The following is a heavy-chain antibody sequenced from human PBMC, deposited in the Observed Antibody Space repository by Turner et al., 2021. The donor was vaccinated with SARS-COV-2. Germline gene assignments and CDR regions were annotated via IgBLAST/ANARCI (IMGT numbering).Heavy chain of an antibody. CDR3: AKLSTS. J-gene: IGHJ2*01. CDR1: GYTFTDSY. Sequence: QVQLVQSGAEVKKPGASVKVSCKTSGYTFTDSYIHWVRQPPGQGLESMGWINPKDGGTSYAEKYRGRLTMTSDTSSSTVYMELSSLRSDETAIYYCAKLSTSWGRGTRVAVSA. CDR2: INPKDGGT. V-gene: IGHV1-2*02. D-gene: IGHD2-15*01.